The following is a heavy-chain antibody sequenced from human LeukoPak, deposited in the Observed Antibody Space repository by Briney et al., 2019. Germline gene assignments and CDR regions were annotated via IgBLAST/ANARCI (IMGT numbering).Heavy chain of an antibody. CDR3: ARDSVIGYGIRWFSAFDI. J-gene: IGHJ3*02. Sequence: SETLSLTCTVSGYSISSGYYWGWIRQPPGKGLEWIGSIYHSGSTYYNPSLKSRVTISVDTSKNQFSLKLSSVTAADMAVYYCARDSVIGYGIRWFSAFDIWGQGTMVTVSS. V-gene: IGHV4-38-2*02. CDR1: GYSISSGYY. CDR2: IYHSGST. D-gene: IGHD6-13*01.